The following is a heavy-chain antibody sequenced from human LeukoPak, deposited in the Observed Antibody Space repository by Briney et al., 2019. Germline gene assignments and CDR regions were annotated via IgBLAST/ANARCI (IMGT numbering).Heavy chain of an antibody. CDR1: GGTFSSYA. J-gene: IGHJ4*02. CDR2: IIPILGIA. D-gene: IGHD3-22*01. Sequence: GASVKVSCKASGGTFSSYAISRVRQAPGQGLEWMGRIIPILGIANYAQKFQGRVTITADKSTSTAYMELSSLRSEDTAVYYCASGPRITIFGVVTDYYYDSSGYYSYFDYWGQGTLVTVSS. V-gene: IGHV1-69*04. CDR3: ASGPRITIFGVVTDYYYDSSGYYSYFDY.